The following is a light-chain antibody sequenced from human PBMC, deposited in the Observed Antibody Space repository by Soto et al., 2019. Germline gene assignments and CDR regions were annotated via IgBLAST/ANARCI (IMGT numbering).Light chain of an antibody. V-gene: IGKV1-5*03. CDR2: KAS. J-gene: IGKJ1*01. Sequence: DIQMTQSPSTLSVSVGDRVTVTCRARQTISSWLAWYQQKPVKAPKLLIYKASTLKSGVPSRFSGSGSGTEFTLTISSLQPDDFATYYCQHYNSYSEAFVQGTKVDIK. CDR1: QTISSW. CDR3: QHYNSYSEA.